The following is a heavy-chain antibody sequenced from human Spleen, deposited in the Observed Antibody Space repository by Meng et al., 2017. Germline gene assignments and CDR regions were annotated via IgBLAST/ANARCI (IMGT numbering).Heavy chain of an antibody. V-gene: IGHV3-23*01. CDR1: GFTFSTYW. CDR3: TIYTRGHI. CDR2: ISGSGGST. D-gene: IGHD3-10*01. J-gene: IGHJ3*02. Sequence: GESLKISCAASGFTFSTYWMHWVRQAPGKGLECVSTISGSGGSTYYADSVKGRFTISRDNSKNTLYLQMNSLRAEDTAVYYCTIYTRGHIWGQGSMVTVSS.